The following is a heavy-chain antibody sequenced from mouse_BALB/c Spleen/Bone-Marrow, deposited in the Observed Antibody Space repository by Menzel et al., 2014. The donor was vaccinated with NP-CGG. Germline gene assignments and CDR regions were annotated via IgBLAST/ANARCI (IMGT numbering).Heavy chain of an antibody. CDR3: AREVLRDYFDY. D-gene: IGHD1-1*01. CDR2: ISSGGGST. J-gene: IGHJ2*01. Sequence: EVQLVESGGGLVKPGGSLKLSCAASGFTFSDYYMYWVRQTPEKRLEWVAYISSGGGSTYYPDTVKGRFTISRDNAKNTLYLQMSSLKSEDTAMYYCAREVLRDYFDYWGQGTTLTVSS. CDR1: GFTFSDYY. V-gene: IGHV5-12-1*01.